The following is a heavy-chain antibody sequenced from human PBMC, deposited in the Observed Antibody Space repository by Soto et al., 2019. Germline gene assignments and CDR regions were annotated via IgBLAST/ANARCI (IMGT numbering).Heavy chain of an antibody. J-gene: IGHJ4*02. CDR2: ISWDGGST. V-gene: IGHV3-43*01. D-gene: IGHD6-13*01. CDR1: GFTFDDYT. CDR3: AKDIFRGSAGLNFDY. Sequence: SLRLSCAASGFTFDDYTMHWVRQAPGKGLEWVSLISWDGGSTYYADSVKGRFTISRDNSKNSLYLQMNSLRTEDTALYYCAKDIFRGSAGLNFDYWGQGTLVTVSS.